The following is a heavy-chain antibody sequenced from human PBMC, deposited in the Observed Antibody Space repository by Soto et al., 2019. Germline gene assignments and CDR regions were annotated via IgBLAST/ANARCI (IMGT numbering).Heavy chain of an antibody. J-gene: IGHJ6*03. D-gene: IGHD3-10*01. Sequence: QVELVQSGVEVKKPGASVKVSCKASGYTFTNHGLSWVRQAPGQGLEWMGWISASNGDTNYAQKFLGRVTVTTDTSTSTGYMELRSLKSEDTAVYYCARMVRGSKIDYYYYMDVWGKGTTVIGSS. CDR1: GYTFTNHG. V-gene: IGHV1-18*04. CDR3: ARMVRGSKIDYYYYMDV. CDR2: ISASNGDT.